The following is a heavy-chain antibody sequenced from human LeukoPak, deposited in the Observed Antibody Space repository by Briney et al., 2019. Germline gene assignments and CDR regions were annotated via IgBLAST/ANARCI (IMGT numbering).Heavy chain of an antibody. CDR2: IYYSGST. V-gene: IGHV4-59*08. CDR1: GGSISNYC. D-gene: IGHD2-2*01. CDR3: ARHRVHCSSTICYYFDY. J-gene: IGHJ4*02. Sequence: PSETLSLTCTVSGGSISNYCWSWVRQPPGKGLEWIGYIYYSGSTNYNPSLKSRVTISVDTSKNQFSLKLSSLTAADTAVYYCARHRVHCSSTICYYFDYWGQGTLVTVSS.